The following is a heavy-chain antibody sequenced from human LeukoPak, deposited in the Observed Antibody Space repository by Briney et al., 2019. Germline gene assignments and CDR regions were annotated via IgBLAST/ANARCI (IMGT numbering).Heavy chain of an antibody. Sequence: YPSETLSLTCAVSGDSISTNYWWTWVRQPPGKGLEWIGEIYHSGSINYNPSLKSRITISVDKSKNQFSLKLSSVTAADTAVYYCARRHIRWYSRPDYYMDVWGKGTTVTVSS. D-gene: IGHD4-23*01. V-gene: IGHV4-4*02. CDR2: IYHSGSI. CDR1: GDSISTNYW. CDR3: ARRHIRWYSRPDYYMDV. J-gene: IGHJ6*03.